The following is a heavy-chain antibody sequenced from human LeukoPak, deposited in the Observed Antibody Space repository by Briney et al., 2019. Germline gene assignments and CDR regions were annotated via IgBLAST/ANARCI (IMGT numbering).Heavy chain of an antibody. Sequence: SVKVSCKASGGTFISYAISWVRQAPGQGLEWMGGIIPIFGTANYAQKFQGRVTITADESTSTAYMELSSLRSEDTAVYYCARGERGHHDPRAEYFQHWGQGTLVTVSS. CDR3: ARGERGHHDPRAEYFQH. D-gene: IGHD3-16*01. CDR1: GGTFISYA. V-gene: IGHV1-69*13. J-gene: IGHJ1*01. CDR2: IIPIFGTA.